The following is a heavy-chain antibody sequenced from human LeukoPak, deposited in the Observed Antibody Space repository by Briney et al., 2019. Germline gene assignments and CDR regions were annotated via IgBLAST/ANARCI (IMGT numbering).Heavy chain of an antibody. V-gene: IGHV3-21*05. CDR2: ISSSSSYT. CDR3: ARGYGDNPLDY. D-gene: IGHD4-17*01. J-gene: IGHJ4*02. CDR1: GFTFSSHE. Sequence: GGSLRLSCVASGFTFSSHEFQWVRQAPGKGLEWVSYISSSSSYTNYADSVKGRFTISRDNAKNSLYLQMNSLRAEDTAVYYCARGYGDNPLDYWGQGTLVTVSS.